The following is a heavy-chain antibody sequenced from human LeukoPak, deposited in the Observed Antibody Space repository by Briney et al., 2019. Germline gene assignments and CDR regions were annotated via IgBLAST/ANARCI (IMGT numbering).Heavy chain of an antibody. CDR2: IKEDGSED. Sequence: GGSLRLSCAASGFDFSKSWMTWVRQAPGQGPEWVAAIKEDGSEDDYLDSVKGRFTISRDNAKNSLYLQMYSLRVEDTAVYYCATYTNWVAGDVWGQGTTVSVSS. J-gene: IGHJ6*02. D-gene: IGHD1-1*01. CDR3: ATYTNWVAGDV. CDR1: GFDFSKSW. V-gene: IGHV3-7*01.